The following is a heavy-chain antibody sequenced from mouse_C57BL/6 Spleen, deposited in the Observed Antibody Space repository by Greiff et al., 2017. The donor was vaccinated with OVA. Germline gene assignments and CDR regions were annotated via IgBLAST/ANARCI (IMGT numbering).Heavy chain of an antibody. D-gene: IGHD6-1*01. Sequence: EVQLVESGGGLVKPGGSLKLSCAASGFTFSSYTMSWVRQTPEKRLEWVATISGGGGNTYYPDSVKGRFTISRDNAKNTLYLQMSSLRSEDTALYYCARSPLCDVWYFDVWGTGTTVTVSS. CDR1: GFTFSSYT. CDR2: ISGGGGNT. J-gene: IGHJ1*03. CDR3: ARSPLCDVWYFDV. V-gene: IGHV5-9*01.